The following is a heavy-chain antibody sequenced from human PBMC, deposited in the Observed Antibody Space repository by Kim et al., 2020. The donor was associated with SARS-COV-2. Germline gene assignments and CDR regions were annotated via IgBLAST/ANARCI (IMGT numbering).Heavy chain of an antibody. Sequence: GGSLRLSCAASGFTFSSYSMNWVRQAPGKGLEWVSSISSSSSYIYYADSVKGRFTISRDNAKNSLYLQMNSLRAEDTAVYYCARAYSGYDSFYAFDIWGQGTMVTVSS. CDR1: GFTFSSYS. CDR2: ISSSSSYI. V-gene: IGHV3-21*01. D-gene: IGHD5-12*01. CDR3: ARAYSGYDSFYAFDI. J-gene: IGHJ3*02.